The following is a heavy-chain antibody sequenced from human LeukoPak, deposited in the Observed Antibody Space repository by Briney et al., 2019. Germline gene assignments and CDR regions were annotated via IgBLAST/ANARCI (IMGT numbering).Heavy chain of an antibody. V-gene: IGHV3-30*18. CDR3: AKDQLPHYDILTGYWGVHDY. CDR2: ISYDGSNK. D-gene: IGHD3-9*01. Sequence: GRSLRLSCAASGFTFSSYGMHWVRQAPGKGLEWVAVISYDGSNKYYADSVKGRFTISRDNSKNTLYLQMNSLRAEDTAVYYCAKDQLPHYDILTGYWGVHDYWGQGTPVTVSS. CDR1: GFTFSSYG. J-gene: IGHJ4*02.